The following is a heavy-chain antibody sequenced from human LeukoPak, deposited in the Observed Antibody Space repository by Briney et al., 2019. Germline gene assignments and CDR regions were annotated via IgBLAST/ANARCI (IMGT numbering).Heavy chain of an antibody. CDR1: GYTFTSYG. Sequence: ASVKVSCKASGYTFTSYGISWVRQAPGQGLEWMGWISAYNGNTNYAQKLQGRVTMTTDTSTSTAYMELRSLRSDDTAVYYCARVRCGGDCRYYYYGMDVWGQGTTVTVSS. CDR3: ARVRCGGDCRYYYYGMDV. CDR2: ISAYNGNT. D-gene: IGHD2-21*02. V-gene: IGHV1-18*01. J-gene: IGHJ6*02.